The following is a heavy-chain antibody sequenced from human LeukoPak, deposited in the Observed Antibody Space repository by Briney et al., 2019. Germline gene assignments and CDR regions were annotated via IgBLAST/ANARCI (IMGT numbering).Heavy chain of an antibody. J-gene: IGHJ3*02. V-gene: IGHV3-23*01. Sequence: GGSLRLSCAASGVTFSSYAMSWVRDAPREGLEWVSAISSSGCSTYYADSVKGRFTISRDNSKNTLYLQMNSLRAEDTAVYYCARENSAFDIWGQGTMVTVSS. CDR1: GVTFSSYA. CDR3: ARENSAFDI. CDR2: ISSSGCST. D-gene: IGHD1-7*01.